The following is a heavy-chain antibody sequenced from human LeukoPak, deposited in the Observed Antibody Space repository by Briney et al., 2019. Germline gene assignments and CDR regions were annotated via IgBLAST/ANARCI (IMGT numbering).Heavy chain of an antibody. Sequence: GSLRLSCAASGYTFSSYGMHWVRQAPGKGLEWVAFIRYDGSNTYYADSVKGRFTISRDNSKNTLFLQMNSLRAEDTAFYYCAKDRVKDCRSISCPIGPDYWGQGTLVTVSS. CDR3: AKDRVKDCRSISCPIGPDY. CDR1: GYTFSSYG. J-gene: IGHJ4*02. CDR2: IRYDGSNT. V-gene: IGHV3-30*02. D-gene: IGHD2-2*01.